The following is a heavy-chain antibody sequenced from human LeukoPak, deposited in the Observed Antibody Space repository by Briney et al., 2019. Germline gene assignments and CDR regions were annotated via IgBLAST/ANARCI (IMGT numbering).Heavy chain of an antibody. Sequence: GESLKISCKVSGYSFTNYWIAWVRQMPGKGLECMGIIYPDDSDTRYSPSFQGQVTISADKSISTAYLQWSSLKASDTAMYYCARYDEGYSSSPIDYWGQGTLVTVSS. CDR3: ARYDEGYSSSPIDY. V-gene: IGHV5-51*01. J-gene: IGHJ4*02. CDR2: IYPDDSDT. CDR1: GYSFTNYW. D-gene: IGHD6-19*01.